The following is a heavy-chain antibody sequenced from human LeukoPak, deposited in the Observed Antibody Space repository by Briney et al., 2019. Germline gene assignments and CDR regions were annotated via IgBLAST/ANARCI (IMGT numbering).Heavy chain of an antibody. CDR3: ASSAESSGYYYLLSFHAFDI. CDR2: IYYSGST. V-gene: IGHV4-31*03. D-gene: IGHD3-22*01. J-gene: IGHJ3*02. Sequence: NPSQTLSLTCTVSGGSISSGGYYWSWIRQHPGKGLEWIGYIYYSGSTYYNPSLKSRVTISVDTSKNQFSLKLSSVTAADTAVYYCASSAESSGYYYLLSFHAFDIWGQGTMVTVSS. CDR1: GGSISSGGYY.